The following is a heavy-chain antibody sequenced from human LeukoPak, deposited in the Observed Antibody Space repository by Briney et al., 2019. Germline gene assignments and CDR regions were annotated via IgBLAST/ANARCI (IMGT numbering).Heavy chain of an antibody. CDR1: GFTVSSNY. CDR3: ASPDLYGSGSSGDY. Sequence: GGSLRLSCAASGFTVSSNYMNWVRQAPGKGLEWVSVIYGGGTTYYADPVKGRFTVSRDNSKNTVHLQMNSLRAEDTAVYYCASPDLYGSGSSGDYWGQGTLVTASS. D-gene: IGHD3-10*01. J-gene: IGHJ4*02. CDR2: IYGGGTT. V-gene: IGHV3-66*01.